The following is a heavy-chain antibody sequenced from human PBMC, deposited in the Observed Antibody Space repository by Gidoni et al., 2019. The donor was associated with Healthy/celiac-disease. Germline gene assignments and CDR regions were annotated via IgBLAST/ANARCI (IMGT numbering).Heavy chain of an antibody. J-gene: IGHJ2*01. V-gene: IGHV3-13*01. CDR3: ARVTYYDYVWGSYRNWYFDL. Sequence: VQLLESGGGLVQPGGSLRLSCAASGFPFRSYDRHWVLQATGKGLEWVSAIGTAGDTYYPGSVKGRFTISRENANNSLYLQMNSLRAGDTAVYYCARVTYYDYVWGSYRNWYFDLWGRGTLVTVSS. CDR2: IGTAGDT. D-gene: IGHD3-16*02. CDR1: GFPFRSYD.